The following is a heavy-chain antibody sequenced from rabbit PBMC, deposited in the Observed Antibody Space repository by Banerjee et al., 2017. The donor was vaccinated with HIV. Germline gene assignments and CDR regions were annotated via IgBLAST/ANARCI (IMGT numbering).Heavy chain of an antibody. CDR1: GFDFISNA. CDR3: ARGDTYGVIGYGYGSDL. D-gene: IGHD6-1*01. Sequence: QEQLVESGGGLVTLGGSLKLTCKASGFDFISNAMCWVRQAPGKGLEWIACIYAGSSGSTYYATWAKGRFTISKTSSTTVTLQMTSLTAADTATYFCARGDTYGVIGYGYGSDLWGPGTLVTVS. J-gene: IGHJ4*01. CDR2: IYAGSSGST. V-gene: IGHV1S45*01.